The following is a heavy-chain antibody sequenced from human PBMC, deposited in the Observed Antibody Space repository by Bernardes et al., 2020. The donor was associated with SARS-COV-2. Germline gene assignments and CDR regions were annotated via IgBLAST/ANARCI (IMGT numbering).Heavy chain of an antibody. J-gene: IGHJ4*02. CDR1: GFTVSRND. V-gene: IGHV3-53*05. Sequence: GGSLRLSCAASGFTVSRNDMSWVRQAPGKGLEWVSVIYSAGGTNYAQKFQGRVTMTTDTSTSTASMELRSLRSDDTAVYYCARGLISDCSGGRCYPDYGDYFDHWGQGTLLTVSS. CDR3: ARGLISDCSGGRCYPDYGDYFDH. CDR2: IYSAGGT. D-gene: IGHD2-15*01.